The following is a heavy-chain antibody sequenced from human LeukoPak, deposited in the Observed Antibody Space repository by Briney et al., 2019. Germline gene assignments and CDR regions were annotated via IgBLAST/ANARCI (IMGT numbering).Heavy chain of an antibody. CDR1: GGTFSSYA. Sequence: ASVKVSCKASGGTFSSYAISWVRQAPGQGLEWMGGIIPIFGTANYAQKFQGRVTITADESTSTAYMELSSLRSEDTAVYYCARVGEWSTVTTYGYYYYYMDVWGKGTTVTVSS. J-gene: IGHJ6*03. CDR3: ARVGEWSTVTTYGYYYYYMDV. CDR2: IIPIFGTA. V-gene: IGHV1-69*13. D-gene: IGHD4-11*01.